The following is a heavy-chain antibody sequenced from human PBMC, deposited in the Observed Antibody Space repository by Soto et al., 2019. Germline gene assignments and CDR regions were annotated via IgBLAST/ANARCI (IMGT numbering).Heavy chain of an antibody. CDR2: INHYGSS. Sequence: ASETLSLTCVVDGGSFSGYYWSWIRQPPGKGLEWIGEINHYGSSNYNPSLKKRITITVDTSKTQFSLKLSSVTAADTAVDYCARGSYSSSSQIDYWGQGTLVTVSS. J-gene: IGHJ4*02. V-gene: IGHV4-34*01. CDR3: ARGSYSSSSQIDY. CDR1: GGSFSGYY. D-gene: IGHD6-6*01.